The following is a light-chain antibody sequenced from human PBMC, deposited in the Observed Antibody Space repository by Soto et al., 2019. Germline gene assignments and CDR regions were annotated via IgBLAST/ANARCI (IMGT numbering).Light chain of an antibody. CDR2: AAS. Sequence: DIQITQSPSSVSAAVGERGTLTCRASQVMSSWLAWYQQKPGKAPKLLIFAASTLQSGVPSRFSGSGSRTDFTLTITSLQPEDSATYYCQQYNGYATTFGQGTRLEIK. CDR3: QQYNGYATT. V-gene: IGKV1D-12*01. CDR1: QVMSSW. J-gene: IGKJ5*01.